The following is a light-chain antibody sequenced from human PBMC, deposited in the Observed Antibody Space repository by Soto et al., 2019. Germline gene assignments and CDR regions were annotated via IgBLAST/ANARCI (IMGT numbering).Light chain of an antibody. Sequence: EIVLPQSPGTLSLSPGQRGTLSRRARQRLSASDIAWYQQNPGQAPKFLIYGVSSRATGIPDRFSGSGSGTDFTLTISRLEPEDLAVYHCQQYGSSPLITFGPGTRLEIK. CDR1: QRLSASD. CDR2: GVS. J-gene: IGKJ5*01. V-gene: IGKV3-20*01. CDR3: QQYGSSPLIT.